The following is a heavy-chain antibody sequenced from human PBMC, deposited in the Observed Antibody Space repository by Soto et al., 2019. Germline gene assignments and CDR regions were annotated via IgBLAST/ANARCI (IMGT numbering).Heavy chain of an antibody. J-gene: IGHJ6*02. CDR3: ASRTSAMDV. CDR2: IFHNGNT. Sequence: QVQLQESGPGLVKPSGTLSLTCAVSGGSISSSNWWSWVRQPPGKGLEWIGEIFHNGNTYSNPSLTGRVTMSVDKSKNPCPLNLNSVTAADTAVYYCASRTSAMDVWGQGTTVTVSS. CDR1: GGSISSSNW. V-gene: IGHV4-4*02. D-gene: IGHD2-2*01.